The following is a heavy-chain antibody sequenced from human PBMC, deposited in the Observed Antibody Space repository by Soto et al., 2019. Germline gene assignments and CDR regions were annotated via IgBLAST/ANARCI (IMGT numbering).Heavy chain of an antibody. CDR3: AKDRSITIFGVVSLFDY. V-gene: IGHV3-23*01. D-gene: IGHD3-3*01. J-gene: IGHJ4*02. CDR1: GFTFSSYA. Sequence: EVQLLESGGGLVQPGGSLRLSCAASGFTFSSYAMSWVRQAPGKGLEWVSAISGSGGSTYYADSVKGRFTISRDNSKNTLYLQMNSLRAEDTAVYYCAKDRSITIFGVVSLFDYWGQGTLVTVSS. CDR2: ISGSGGST.